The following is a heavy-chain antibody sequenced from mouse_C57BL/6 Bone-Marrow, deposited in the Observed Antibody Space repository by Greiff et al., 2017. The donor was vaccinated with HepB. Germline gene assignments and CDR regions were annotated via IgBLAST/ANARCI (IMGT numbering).Heavy chain of an antibody. CDR3: ARYYYGSSFYYFDY. CDR1: GYTFTSYW. D-gene: IGHD1-1*01. J-gene: IGHJ2*01. Sequence: QVQLKQPGAELVKPGASVKMSCKASGYTFTSYWITWVKQRPGQGLEWIGDIYPGSGSTNYNEKFKSKATLTVDTSSSTAYMQLSSLTSEDSAVYYCARYYYGSSFYYFDYWGQGTTLTVSS. V-gene: IGHV1-55*01. CDR2: IYPGSGST.